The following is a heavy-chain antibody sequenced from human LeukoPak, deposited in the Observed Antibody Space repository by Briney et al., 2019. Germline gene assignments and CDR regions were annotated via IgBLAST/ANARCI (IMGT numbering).Heavy chain of an antibody. CDR3: ARDVGSYGSGSYYEEFDY. Sequence: ASVKVSCKASGYTFTSYGISWVRQAPGQGLEWMGWISAYNGNTNYAQKLQGRVTMTTDTSTSTAYMELRSMRSDYTAVYCCARDVGSYGSGSYYEEFDYWGQGTLVTVSS. CDR2: ISAYNGNT. J-gene: IGHJ4*02. CDR1: GYTFTSYG. V-gene: IGHV1-18*01. D-gene: IGHD3-10*01.